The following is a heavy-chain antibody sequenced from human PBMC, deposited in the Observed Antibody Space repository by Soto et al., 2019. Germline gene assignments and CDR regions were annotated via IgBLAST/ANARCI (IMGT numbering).Heavy chain of an antibody. J-gene: IGHJ4*02. V-gene: IGHV3-7*01. D-gene: IGHD3-10*01. Sequence: GGSLRLSCAASGFSLSGYWMSWVLQAPGEWLEWVATIKQDGSEKYYVDSVKGRFTISRDNTMNSLYLQLNSLRAEDTAVYYCARERRGASGYYYFDYWGQGTLVTVSS. CDR1: GFSLSGYW. CDR2: IKQDGSEK. CDR3: ARERRGASGYYYFDY.